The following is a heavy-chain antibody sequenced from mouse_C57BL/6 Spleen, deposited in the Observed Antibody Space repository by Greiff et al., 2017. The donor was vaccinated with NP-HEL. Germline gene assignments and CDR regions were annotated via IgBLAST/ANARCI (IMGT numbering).Heavy chain of an antibody. Sequence: QVQLQQPGAELVKPGASVKLSCKASGYTFTSYWMQWVKQRPGQGLEWIGEIDPSDTYTNYNQKCKGKATLTVDTSPSTAYRQLSSLTSEDPAVYYCARMGTAQATFAYWGQGTLVTVSA. D-gene: IGHD3-2*02. CDR3: ARMGTAQATFAY. CDR2: IDPSDTYT. CDR1: GYTFTSYW. V-gene: IGHV1-50*01. J-gene: IGHJ3*01.